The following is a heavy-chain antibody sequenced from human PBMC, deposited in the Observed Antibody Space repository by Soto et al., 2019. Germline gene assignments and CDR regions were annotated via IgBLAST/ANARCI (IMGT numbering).Heavy chain of an antibody. CDR3: ASFCAGDCYSRY. CDR2: IYYSGST. Sequence: QLQLQESGPGLVKPSETLSLTCTVSGGSISSSSYYWGWIRQPPGKGLEWIGNIYYSGSTYYSPSLKSRVTISVDTSKNLFSLKLSSVTAADTAVFYCASFCAGDCYSRYWGQGTLVTVSS. D-gene: IGHD2-21*01. J-gene: IGHJ4*02. CDR1: GGSISSSSYY. V-gene: IGHV4-39*01.